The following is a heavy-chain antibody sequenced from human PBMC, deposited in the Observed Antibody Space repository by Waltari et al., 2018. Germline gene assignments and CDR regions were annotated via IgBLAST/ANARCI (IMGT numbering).Heavy chain of an antibody. CDR2: ITPMFGTA. J-gene: IGHJ3*02. CDR3: ARPGLLWFGELHI. Sequence: QVQLVQSGAEVKKPGSSVKVSCKASGGTFSSNVINWVRQAPGQGLEWMGGITPMFGTANYAQNFQGRVTITADESTSTAYMELSSLRSEDTAVYYCARPGLLWFGELHIWGQGTMVTVSS. CDR1: GGTFSSNV. V-gene: IGHV1-69*13. D-gene: IGHD3-10*01.